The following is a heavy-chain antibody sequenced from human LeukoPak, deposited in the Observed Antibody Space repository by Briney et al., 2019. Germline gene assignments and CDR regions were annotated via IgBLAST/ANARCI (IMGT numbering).Heavy chain of an antibody. J-gene: IGHJ3*02. V-gene: IGHV3-23*01. Sequence: GGSLRLSCAASGFTFSSYAMSWVRQAPGKGLEWVSAISGSGGSTYYADSVKGRFTISRDNSKNTLYLQMNSLRAEDTAVYYCAKEYCSSTSCYDAFDIWGQGTMVTVSS. D-gene: IGHD2-2*01. CDR2: ISGSGGST. CDR3: AKEYCSSTSCYDAFDI. CDR1: GFTFSSYA.